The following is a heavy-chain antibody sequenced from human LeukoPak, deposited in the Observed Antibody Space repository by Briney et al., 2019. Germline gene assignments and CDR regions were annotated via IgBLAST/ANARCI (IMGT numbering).Heavy chain of an antibody. CDR3: ARLASRGYSYGGGFDY. CDR1: GGSISSYY. Sequence: SETLSLTCTVSGGSISSYYWSWIRQPPGKGLEWIGYIYYSGSTNYNPSLKSRVTISVDTSKNQFSLKLSSVTAADTAVYYCARLASRGYSYGGGFDYWGQGTLVTVSS. J-gene: IGHJ4*02. CDR2: IYYSGST. D-gene: IGHD5-18*01. V-gene: IGHV4-59*08.